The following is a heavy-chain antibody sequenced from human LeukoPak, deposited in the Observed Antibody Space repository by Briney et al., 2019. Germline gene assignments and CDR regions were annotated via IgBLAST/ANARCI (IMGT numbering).Heavy chain of an antibody. CDR1: GFTFYDYA. Sequence: GGSLRLSCAASGFTFYDYAMHWVRHAPGKGLEWVSGISWNSSSIGYADSVKGRFTISRDNAKNSLYLQMNSLRAEDTALYYCAKDIEVRGVTYYGMDVWGQGTTVTVSS. V-gene: IGHV3-9*01. CDR3: AKDIEVRGVTYYGMDV. J-gene: IGHJ6*02. D-gene: IGHD3-10*01. CDR2: ISWNSSSI.